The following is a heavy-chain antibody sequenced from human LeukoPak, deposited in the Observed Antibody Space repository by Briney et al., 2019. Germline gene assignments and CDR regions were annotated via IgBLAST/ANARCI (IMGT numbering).Heavy chain of an antibody. J-gene: IGHJ4*02. Sequence: EPSETLSLTCTVSGGSISSSSYYWGWIRQPPGKGLEWIGSIYYSGSTYHNPSLKSRVTISVDTSKNQFSLRLSSVTAADTAVYYCARHWGHAVTPFDYWGQGTLVTVSS. V-gene: IGHV4-39*01. D-gene: IGHD3-16*01. CDR1: GGSISSSSYY. CDR3: ARHWGHAVTPFDY. CDR2: IYYSGST.